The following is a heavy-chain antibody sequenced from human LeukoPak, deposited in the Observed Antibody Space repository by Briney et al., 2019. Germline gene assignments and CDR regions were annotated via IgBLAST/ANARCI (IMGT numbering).Heavy chain of an antibody. Sequence: GGSLRLSCAASGLTVSSNYMSWVRQAPGKWLEWVSAIYSGGSTYYADSVKGRFTISRDNSKNTLYFQMNSLRAEDTAAYYCAREPVGATRAFDIWGQGTMVTVSS. CDR2: IYSGGST. J-gene: IGHJ3*02. D-gene: IGHD1-26*01. V-gene: IGHV3-53*01. CDR1: GLTVSSNY. CDR3: AREPVGATRAFDI.